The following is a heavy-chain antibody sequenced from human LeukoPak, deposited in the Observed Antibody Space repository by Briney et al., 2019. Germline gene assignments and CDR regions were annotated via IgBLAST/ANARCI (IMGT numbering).Heavy chain of an antibody. V-gene: IGHV3-21*01. CDR3: ARLVGDRGSYYRGY. J-gene: IGHJ4*02. CDR2: ISSSSSYI. D-gene: IGHD1-26*01. Sequence: GSLRLSCAASGFTFSSYSMNWVRQAPGKGLEWVSSISSSSSYIYYADSVKGRLTISRDNAKNSLYLQMNSLRAEDTAVYYCARLVGDRGSYYRGYWGQGTLVTVSS. CDR1: GFTFSSYS.